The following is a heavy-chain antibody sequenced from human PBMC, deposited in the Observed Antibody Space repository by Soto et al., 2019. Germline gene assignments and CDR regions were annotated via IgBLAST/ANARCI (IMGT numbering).Heavy chain of an antibody. V-gene: IGHV3-23*01. J-gene: IGHJ6*03. Sequence: EVQLLDSGGGLVQPGGSLRLSCAASGFTFSTDAMTWVRQAPGKGLEWFSTLTPSVGNTYYADSVQGRFTISRDKSMNALYLQINSLRAETTAVYYAAGSYCPNGVCYSNYYYYMDVWGEGTTVTVSS. D-gene: IGHD2-8*01. CDR3: AGSYCPNGVCYSNYYYYMDV. CDR1: GFTFSTDA. CDR2: LTPSVGNT.